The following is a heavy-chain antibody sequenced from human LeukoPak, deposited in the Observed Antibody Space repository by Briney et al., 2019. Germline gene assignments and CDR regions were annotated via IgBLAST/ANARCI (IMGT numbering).Heavy chain of an antibody. Sequence: ASVKVSCKASGYTFTSYGISWVRQAPGQGLEWMGWISAYNGNTNYAQKLQGRVTMTTDTPTSTAYMELRSLRSDDTAVYYCARVPGLWFGELFHDYRGQGTLVTVSS. V-gene: IGHV1-18*01. D-gene: IGHD3-10*01. CDR3: ARVPGLWFGELFHDY. CDR1: GYTFTSYG. CDR2: ISAYNGNT. J-gene: IGHJ4*02.